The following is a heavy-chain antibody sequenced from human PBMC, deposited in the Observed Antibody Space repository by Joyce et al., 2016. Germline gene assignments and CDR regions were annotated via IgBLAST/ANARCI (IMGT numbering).Heavy chain of an antibody. V-gene: IGHV1-2*02. CDR3: ATSGPSVLGRPFHI. CDR1: GYTFTGFY. D-gene: IGHD2-8*01. J-gene: IGHJ3*02. Sequence: QPQLVQSGPEVQRPGASVKVSCKASGYTFTGFYMHWVRQAPGQGLEWMEWINPSSGGTDSAQKFNGRVTVTRDTSINTAYIELSSLASDDTAVYYCATSGPSVLGRPFHIWGQGTMVTVSS. CDR2: INPSSGGT.